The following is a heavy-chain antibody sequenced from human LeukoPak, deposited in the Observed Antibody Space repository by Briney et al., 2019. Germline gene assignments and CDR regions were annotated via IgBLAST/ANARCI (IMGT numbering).Heavy chain of an antibody. V-gene: IGHV1-8*01. CDR1: GYTFTSYD. J-gene: IGHJ3*02. D-gene: IGHD6-19*01. CDR2: MNPNSGNT. Sequence: GASVKVSCKASGYTFTSYDINWVRQATGQGLEWMGWMNPNSGNTGYAQKFQGRVTMSRNTSISTAYMELSSLRSEDTAMYYCARLHSSGWYGGDAFDIWGQGTMVTVSS. CDR3: ARLHSSGWYGGDAFDI.